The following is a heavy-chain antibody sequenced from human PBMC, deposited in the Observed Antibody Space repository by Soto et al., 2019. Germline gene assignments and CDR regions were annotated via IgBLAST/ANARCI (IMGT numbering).Heavy chain of an antibody. V-gene: IGHV3-21*01. CDR2: ISSSSSYI. Sequence: EVQLVESGGGLVKPGGSLRLSCAASGFTFSSYSMNWVRQAPGKGLEWVSSISSSSSYIYYADSVKGRFTNSRDNAKNSLYLQMNSLRAEDTAVYYCARDSSTWIQLWLHWFDPWGQGTLVTVSS. J-gene: IGHJ5*02. D-gene: IGHD5-18*01. CDR1: GFTFSSYS. CDR3: ARDSSTWIQLWLHWFDP.